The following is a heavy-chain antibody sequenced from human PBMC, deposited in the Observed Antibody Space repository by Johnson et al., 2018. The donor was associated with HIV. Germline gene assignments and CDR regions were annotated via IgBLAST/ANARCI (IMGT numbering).Heavy chain of an antibody. V-gene: IGHV3-23*04. CDR2: ISGSGGST. CDR3: ASEVEYSSLGGI. CDR1: GFTFSSYA. D-gene: IGHD6-6*01. J-gene: IGHJ3*02. Sequence: VQLVESGGGVVQPGRSLRLSCAAFGFTFSSYAMSWVRQAPGKGLEWVSGISGSGGSTYYADSVKGRFTISRDNSKNTLYLQMKSLRPEDTSIYFCASEVEYSSLGGIWGQGTMVTVSS.